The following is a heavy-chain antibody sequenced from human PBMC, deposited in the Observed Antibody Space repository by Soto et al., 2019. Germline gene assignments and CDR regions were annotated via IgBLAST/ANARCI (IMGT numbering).Heavy chain of an antibody. V-gene: IGHV4-59*08. J-gene: IGHJ4*02. CDR3: ARRWGAAVDY. D-gene: IGHD1-26*01. Sequence: QVQLQESGPGLVKPSETLSLTCTVSGGSISSYYWSWIRQPPGKGLEWIGYIYYSGSTNYNPSLKSRGTISVHTSKNQFSLKLSSVPAADTAVYYCARRWGAAVDYWGQGTLVTVSS. CDR1: GGSISSYY. CDR2: IYYSGST.